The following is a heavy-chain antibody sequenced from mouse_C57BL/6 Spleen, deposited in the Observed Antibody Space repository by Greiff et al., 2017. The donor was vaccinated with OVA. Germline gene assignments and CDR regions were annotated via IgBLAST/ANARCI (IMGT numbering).Heavy chain of an antibody. CDR2: IDPNSGGT. D-gene: IGHD2-4*01. Sequence: QVQLQQSGAELVKPGASVKLSCKASGYTFTSYWMHWVKQRPGRGLEWIGRIDPNSGGTKYNEKFKSKATLTVDKPSSTAYMQLSSLTSEDSAVYYCANYDYDGDYYAMDYWGQGTSVTVSS. CDR3: ANYDYDGDYYAMDY. CDR1: GYTFTSYW. V-gene: IGHV1-72*01. J-gene: IGHJ4*01.